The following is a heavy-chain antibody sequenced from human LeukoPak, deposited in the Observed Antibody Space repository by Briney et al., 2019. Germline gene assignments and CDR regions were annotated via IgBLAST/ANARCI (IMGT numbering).Heavy chain of an antibody. Sequence: ASVTVSCTASGYTFTSYAMNWVRQAPGQGLEWMGWINTNTGNPTYAQGFTGRFVFSLDTSVSTAYLQISSLKAEDTAVYYCARDNNYYDFWSGYYWSWFDPWGQGTLVTVSS. CDR3: ARDNNYYDFWSGYYWSWFDP. CDR2: INTNTGNP. J-gene: IGHJ5*02. V-gene: IGHV7-4-1*02. CDR1: GYTFTSYA. D-gene: IGHD3-3*01.